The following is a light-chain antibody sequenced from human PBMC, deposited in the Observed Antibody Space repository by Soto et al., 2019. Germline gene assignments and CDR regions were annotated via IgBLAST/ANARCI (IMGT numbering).Light chain of an antibody. CDR3: SSYTSSRNVV. J-gene: IGLJ2*01. CDR1: SSDVGGYNY. Sequence: QSALTQPASVCGSPGQSITISCTGTSSDVGGYNYVSWYQQHPGKAPKLMIYEVSNRPSGVSNRFSGSKSGNTASLTISGLQAEDEADYYCSSYTSSRNVVFGGGTKLTVL. CDR2: EVS. V-gene: IGLV2-14*01.